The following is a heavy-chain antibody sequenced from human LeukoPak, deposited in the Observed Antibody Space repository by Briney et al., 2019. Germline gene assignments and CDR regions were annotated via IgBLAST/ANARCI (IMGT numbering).Heavy chain of an antibody. V-gene: IGHV3-21*05. D-gene: IGHD6-13*01. Sequence: PGGSLRLSCAASGFIFSSYAMNWVRQAPGKGPEWIAFIGARSTFMYYADSVKGRFTVSRDNAKNSLYLRMNSLRAEDTAVYYCARDRNQQLASFDYWGQGTLVTVTS. CDR2: IGARSTFM. CDR1: GFIFSSYA. J-gene: IGHJ4*02. CDR3: ARDRNQQLASFDY.